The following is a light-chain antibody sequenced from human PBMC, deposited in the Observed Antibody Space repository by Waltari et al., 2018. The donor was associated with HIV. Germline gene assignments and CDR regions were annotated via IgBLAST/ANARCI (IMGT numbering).Light chain of an antibody. J-gene: IGKJ1*01. Sequence: TQSPATLSVSPGERVTLSCRASQSVYHRLSWYQQKPGQAPRLLIYEASTRATGVPVRFSGSGFGTDFTLTISRLQPDDVGFYYCQQYSSFWTFGQGTKVQVK. CDR1: QSVYHR. CDR2: EAS. CDR3: QQYSSFWT. V-gene: IGKV3-15*01.